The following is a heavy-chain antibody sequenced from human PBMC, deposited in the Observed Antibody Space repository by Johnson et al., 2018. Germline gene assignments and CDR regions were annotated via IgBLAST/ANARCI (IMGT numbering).Heavy chain of an antibody. CDR3: TTDDGGRDSDYYYYMDV. J-gene: IGHJ6*03. CDR1: GFTFSSYG. Sequence: QVQLVESGGGVVQPGRSLRLSCAASGFTFSSYGMHWVRQAPGKGLEWVAVIWYDGSNKYYADSVKGRFTISRDDPKNTLYLQMKSLKTEDTAVYYCTTDDGGRDSDYYYYMDVWGKGTTVTVSS. D-gene: IGHD1-26*01. CDR2: IWYDGSNK. V-gene: IGHV3-33*01.